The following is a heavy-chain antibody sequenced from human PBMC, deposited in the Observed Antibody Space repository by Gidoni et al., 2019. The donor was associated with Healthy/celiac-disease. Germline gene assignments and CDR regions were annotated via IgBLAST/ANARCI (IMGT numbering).Heavy chain of an antibody. Sequence: QLQLQESGPGLVKPSETLSLTCTVSVGSISSSSYYWGWIRQPPGKGLEWIGSIYYSGSTYYNPSLKSRVTISVDTSKNQFSLKLSSVTAADTAVYYCAVTGLNWFDPWGQGTLVTVSS. CDR2: IYYSGST. CDR3: AVTGLNWFDP. V-gene: IGHV4-39*01. J-gene: IGHJ5*02. CDR1: VGSISSSSYY.